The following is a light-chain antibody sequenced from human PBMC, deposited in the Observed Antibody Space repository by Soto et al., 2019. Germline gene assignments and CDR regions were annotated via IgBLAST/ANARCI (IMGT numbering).Light chain of an antibody. CDR2: DAS. CDR3: QQRSNWPPH. V-gene: IGKV3-11*01. CDR1: QSLSSY. Sequence: EIVLTQSPATLSLSPGERATLSCRASQSLSSYLAWYQQKPGQAPRLLIYDASNRATGIPARFSGSGYGTDFTLNISSLEPEDFEVYYCQQRSNWPPHFGQGTRLEIK. J-gene: IGKJ5*01.